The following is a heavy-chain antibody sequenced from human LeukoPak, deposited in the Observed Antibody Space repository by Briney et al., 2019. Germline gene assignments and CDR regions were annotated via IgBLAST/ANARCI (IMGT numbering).Heavy chain of an antibody. CDR2: IYSDGNT. Sequence: GGSLRLSCAVSGFTVSSIYMSWVHQAPGKGLEWVSFIYSDGNTYYADSVKGRFTLSRDSSRNTLYLQMNSLRVDDTAVYYCAGDTHSSSWYDHWGQGTLVTVSS. V-gene: IGHV3-53*01. CDR1: GFTVSSIY. CDR3: AGDTHSSSWYDH. J-gene: IGHJ5*02. D-gene: IGHD6-19*01.